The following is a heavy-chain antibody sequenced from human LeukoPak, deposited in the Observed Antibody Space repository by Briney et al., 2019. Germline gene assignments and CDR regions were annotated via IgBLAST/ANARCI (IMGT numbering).Heavy chain of an antibody. CDR1: GGTFSSYA. J-gene: IGHJ4*02. V-gene: IGHV1-69*04. Sequence: SVKVSCKASGGTFSSYAISWVRQAPGQGLGWMGRIIPILGIANYAQKFQGRVTITADKSTSTAYMELSSLRSEDTAVYYCARDLRLGELSLDYWGQGTLVTVSS. CDR2: IIPILGIA. CDR3: ARDLRLGELSLDY. D-gene: IGHD3-16*02.